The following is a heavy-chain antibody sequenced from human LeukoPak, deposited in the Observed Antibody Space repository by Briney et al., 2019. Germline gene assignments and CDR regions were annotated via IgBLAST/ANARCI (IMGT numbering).Heavy chain of an antibody. V-gene: IGHV3-48*03. CDR1: GFTFSSYE. J-gene: IGHJ4*02. Sequence: PGGSLRLSCAASGFTFSSYEMNWVRQAPGKGLEWVSYISSSGSTIYYADSVKGRFTISRDNAKNSLYLQMNSLRAEDTAVYYRARDHYDNLTGYSHFDYWGQGTLVTVSS. CDR2: ISSSGSTI. D-gene: IGHD3-9*01. CDR3: ARDHYDNLTGYSHFDY.